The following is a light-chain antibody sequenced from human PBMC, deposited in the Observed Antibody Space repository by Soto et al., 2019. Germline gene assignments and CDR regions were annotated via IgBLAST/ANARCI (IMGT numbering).Light chain of an antibody. CDR3: ASWDDSLNGLV. CDR1: SSNIGTNT. CDR2: SDD. J-gene: IGLJ2*01. Sequence: QSVLTQPPSASGTPGQRVTISCSGRSSNIGTNTVNWYQQLPGTAPKLLIYSDDQRPSGVPDRVSGSKSGTSASLAISGLQSADESDYYCASWDDSLNGLVFGGGTKVTVL. V-gene: IGLV1-44*01.